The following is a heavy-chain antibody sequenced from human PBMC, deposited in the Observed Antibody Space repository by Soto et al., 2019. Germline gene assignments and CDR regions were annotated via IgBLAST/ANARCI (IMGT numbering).Heavy chain of an antibody. CDR2: ISGSGATT. CDR1: GFTFNYYA. CDR3: AKDMRFDP. J-gene: IGHJ5*02. V-gene: IGHV3-23*01. D-gene: IGHD2-2*01. Sequence: RLSCAASGFTFNYYAMSWVRQAPGKGLEWVSAISGSGATTYYADSVKGRFTISRDNSKNTLYLQMNSLRADDTAVYYCAKDMRFDPWGQGTRVTVSS.